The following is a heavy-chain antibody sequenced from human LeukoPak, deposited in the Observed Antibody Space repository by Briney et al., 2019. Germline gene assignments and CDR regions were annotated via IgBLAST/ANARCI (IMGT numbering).Heavy chain of an antibody. CDR2: IYYSGST. J-gene: IGHJ4*02. D-gene: IGHD2-8*01. Sequence: SETLSLTCTVSGGSISSYYWSWIRQPPGKGLEWIGYIYYSGSTNYTPSLKSRVTISVDTSKNQFSLKLSSVTAADTAVYYCAGGGGVLGSYWGQGTLVTVS. CDR1: GGSISSYY. V-gene: IGHV4-59*01. CDR3: AGGGGVLGSY.